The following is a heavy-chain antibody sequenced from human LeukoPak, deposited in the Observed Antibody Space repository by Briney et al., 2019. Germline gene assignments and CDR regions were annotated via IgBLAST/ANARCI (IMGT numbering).Heavy chain of an antibody. J-gene: IGHJ4*02. Sequence: SSETLPLTCTVSGGSISSYYWSWIRQPPGKGLEWIGYIYYSGSTNYNPSLKSRVTMSVDTSKNQFSLKLSSVTAADTAVYYCARDRGTWNDDGFDYWGQGTLVTVSS. CDR1: GGSISSYY. V-gene: IGHV4-59*12. D-gene: IGHD1-1*01. CDR3: ARDRGTWNDDGFDY. CDR2: IYYSGST.